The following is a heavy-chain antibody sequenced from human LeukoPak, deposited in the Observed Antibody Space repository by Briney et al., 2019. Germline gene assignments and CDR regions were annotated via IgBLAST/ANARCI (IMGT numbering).Heavy chain of an antibody. CDR2: INQDGSEK. V-gene: IGHV3-7*01. Sequence: PGGSLRLSCAASGFTFSRHWMSWVRQAPGKGLEWVTNINQDGSEKYYVDSVKGRFTISRDNAKNSLYLQMNSLRAEDTAVYYCVRDAFDIWGQGTMVTVSS. J-gene: IGHJ3*02. CDR1: GFTFSRHW. CDR3: VRDAFDI.